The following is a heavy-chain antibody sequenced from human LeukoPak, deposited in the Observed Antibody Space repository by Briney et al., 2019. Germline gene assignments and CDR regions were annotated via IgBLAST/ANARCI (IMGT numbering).Heavy chain of an antibody. D-gene: IGHD5-24*01. J-gene: IGHJ4*02. Sequence: GGSLRLSCEASGSTLSNYWITWVRQAPAKGLEWVANIKPDGREKYYMPSVKGRFNISRDSAKNSFYLQMNSLRAEDTAVYYCASMASNVFEYWGQGTLVTVSS. CDR1: GSTLSNYW. V-gene: IGHV3-7*03. CDR3: ASMASNVFEY. CDR2: IKPDGREK.